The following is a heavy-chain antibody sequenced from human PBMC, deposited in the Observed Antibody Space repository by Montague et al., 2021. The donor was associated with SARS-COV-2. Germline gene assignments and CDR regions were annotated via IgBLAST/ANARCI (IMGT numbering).Heavy chain of an antibody. D-gene: IGHD3-22*01. CDR2: IKSKTDGGTT. CDR1: GFTFSSYS. Sequence: SLRLSCAASGFTFSSYSMNWVRQAPGKGLEWVGRIKSKTDGGTTDYAAPVKGRFTISRDDSKNTLYLQMNSLKTEDTAVYYCTTDNYDQSWDAFDIWGQGTMVTVSS. J-gene: IGHJ3*02. CDR3: TTDNYDQSWDAFDI. V-gene: IGHV3-15*01.